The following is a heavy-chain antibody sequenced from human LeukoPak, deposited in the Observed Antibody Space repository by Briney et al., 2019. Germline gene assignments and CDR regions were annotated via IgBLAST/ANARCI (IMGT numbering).Heavy chain of an antibody. CDR2: INHSGST. V-gene: IGHV4-34*01. Sequence: PSETLSLTCAVYGGSFSGYYWSWISQPPAKGLEWIGEINHSGSTNYHPALTSRGTISVDNSKNQFSLKLSSVTAADTAVYYCARGGGVPAVNIDYWGQGTLVTVSS. J-gene: IGHJ4*02. CDR3: ARGGGVPAVNIDY. CDR1: GGSFSGYY. D-gene: IGHD2-2*01.